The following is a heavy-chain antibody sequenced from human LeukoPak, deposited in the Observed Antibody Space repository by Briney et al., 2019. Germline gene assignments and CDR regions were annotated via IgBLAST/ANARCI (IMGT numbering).Heavy chain of an antibody. V-gene: IGHV3-15*01. Sequence: GGSLRLSCAASGFTFSNAWMSWVRQAPGKGLEWIGRILRKSKSGTTGYAAPVKGRFSISRDDSKITLYLQMNSLETDDSAVYYCTTYIVGATIPGEYWGQGTLVTVSS. J-gene: IGHJ4*02. CDR2: ILRKSKSGTT. D-gene: IGHD1-26*01. CDR3: TTYIVGATIPGEY. CDR1: GFTFSNAW.